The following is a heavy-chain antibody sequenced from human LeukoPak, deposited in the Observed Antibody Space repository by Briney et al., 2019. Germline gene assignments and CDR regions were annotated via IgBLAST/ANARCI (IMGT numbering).Heavy chain of an antibody. CDR3: ARGGRFGEFSPFDY. V-gene: IGHV1-69*01. CDR2: IIPIFGTA. D-gene: IGHD3-10*01. CDR1: GGTFSSYA. Sequence: SVKVSCKASGGTFSSYAISWVRQAPGQGLEWMGGIIPIFGTANYAQKFQGRVTITADESTSTAYMELSSLRSEDTAVYYCARGGRFGEFSPFDYWGQGTLVTVSS. J-gene: IGHJ4*02.